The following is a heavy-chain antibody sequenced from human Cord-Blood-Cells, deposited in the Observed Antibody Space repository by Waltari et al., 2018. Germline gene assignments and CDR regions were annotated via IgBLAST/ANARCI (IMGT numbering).Heavy chain of an antibody. CDR3: ARGIAAAGTAFDI. D-gene: IGHD6-13*01. Sequence: QITLKESAPTLVHPTQTLPLTCTFSGISHSPSGVGLGRVRRPPGKALEWLALIYWDDDKRYSPSLKSRLTITKDTSKNQVVLTMTNMDPVDTATYYCARGIAAAGTAFDIWGQGTMVTVSS. CDR1: GISHSPSGVG. V-gene: IGHV2-5*02. J-gene: IGHJ3*02. CDR2: IYWDDDK.